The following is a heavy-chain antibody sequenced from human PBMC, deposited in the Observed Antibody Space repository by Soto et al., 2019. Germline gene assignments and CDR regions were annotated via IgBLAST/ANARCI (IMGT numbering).Heavy chain of an antibody. D-gene: IGHD3-16*01. CDR3: VREGEMPYYYYGLDV. CDR1: GYTFTPYG. J-gene: IGHJ6*02. CDR2: ISGYNSQT. V-gene: IGHV1-18*01. Sequence: GASVKVSCKASGYTFTPYGISWVRRAPGQGLEWMGRISGYNSQTKYAQKIQGRVTMNTDTSTSTVYMDLRSLRSDDTAVYYCVREGEMPYYYYGLDVWGQGTTVTVS.